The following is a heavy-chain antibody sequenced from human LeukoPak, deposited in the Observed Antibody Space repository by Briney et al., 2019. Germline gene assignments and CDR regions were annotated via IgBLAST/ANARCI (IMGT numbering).Heavy chain of an antibody. Sequence: GASVKVSCKASGYTFTGYYMHWVRQAPGQGLEWMGWINPNSGGTNYAQKFQGRVTMTRDTSISTAYMELSRLRSDDTAVYYCARDFIVVVPAANYYYYYMDVWXXGXXVTVSS. V-gene: IGHV1-2*02. CDR1: GYTFTGYY. CDR2: INPNSGGT. D-gene: IGHD2-2*01. CDR3: ARDFIVVVPAANYYYYYMDV. J-gene: IGHJ6*03.